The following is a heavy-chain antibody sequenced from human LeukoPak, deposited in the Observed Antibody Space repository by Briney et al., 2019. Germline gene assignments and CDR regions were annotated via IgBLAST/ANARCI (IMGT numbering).Heavy chain of an antibody. CDR2: IHCNEST. Sequence: SETLSLTCSFSGGPINCYFGSWIRQPPGKGLEWVGYIHCNESTNYNPPLKSRVTISVDTSKNQSYLKLSSVTAEDTAVYCCARDLLRYGMDVWGQGTTVTVPS. CDR3: ARDLLRYGMDV. J-gene: IGHJ6*02. D-gene: IGHD1-26*01. CDR1: GGPINCYF. V-gene: IGHV4-59*13.